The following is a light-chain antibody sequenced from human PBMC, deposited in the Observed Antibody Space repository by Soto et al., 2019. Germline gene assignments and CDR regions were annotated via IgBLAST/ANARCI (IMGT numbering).Light chain of an antibody. CDR1: SSDVGAYNY. J-gene: IGLJ3*02. Sequence: QSALTQPPSASGSPGQSVTISCTGTSSDVGAYNYVSWYQQHAGKAPKLVIYEVTKRPSGVPDRFSGSKSANTASLTVSGLQAEDEADYYCRSFESSNTWGFGGGTKRTGL. V-gene: IGLV2-8*01. CDR2: EVT. CDR3: RSFESSNTWG.